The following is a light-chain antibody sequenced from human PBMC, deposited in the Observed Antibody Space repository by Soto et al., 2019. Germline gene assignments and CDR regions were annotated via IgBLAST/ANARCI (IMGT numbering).Light chain of an antibody. CDR1: SSDVGGYNY. CDR2: VVS. CDR3: SSFTSSTAVI. J-gene: IGLJ2*01. Sequence: QPVLTQPASVSGSPGQSVTISCTGTSSDVGGYNYVSWYQHHPGKAPKLMISVVSNRPSGVSDRFSGSKSGNTASLTISGLQAEDEADYYCSSFTSSTAVIFGGGTKVTVL. V-gene: IGLV2-14*01.